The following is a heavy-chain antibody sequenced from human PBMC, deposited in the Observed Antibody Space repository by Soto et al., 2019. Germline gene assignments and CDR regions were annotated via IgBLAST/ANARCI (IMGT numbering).Heavy chain of an antibody. D-gene: IGHD3-9*01. CDR2: IIPVFGTA. V-gene: IGHV1-69*12. CDR3: ARGDATKIVVTTYYAMDV. Sequence: QVQLVQSGAEVQKPGSSVKVSCKASGGSLSNYGISWVRQAPGQGLEWMGGIIPVFGTANYAQKFQGRVTITADESTSIVYMDVTSLRSEDTAVYYCARGDATKIVVTTYYAMDVWGQGTTVTVSS. CDR1: GGSLSNYG. J-gene: IGHJ6*02.